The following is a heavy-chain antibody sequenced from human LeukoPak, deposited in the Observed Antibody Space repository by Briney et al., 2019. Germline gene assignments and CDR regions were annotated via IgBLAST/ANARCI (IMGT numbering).Heavy chain of an antibody. J-gene: IGHJ3*02. Sequence: PAGSLRLSCSVSGLSFSRYPIHWVRQAPGKGLQYVSAISSNGGSTYYPDSVKGRFTISRDNSKNTLYLQMSSLRGEDTAVYYCVKDQAGTTGNAFDIWGQGTMVTVSS. CDR3: VKDQAGTTGNAFDI. D-gene: IGHD1-1*01. CDR1: GLSFSRYP. V-gene: IGHV3-64D*06. CDR2: ISSNGGST.